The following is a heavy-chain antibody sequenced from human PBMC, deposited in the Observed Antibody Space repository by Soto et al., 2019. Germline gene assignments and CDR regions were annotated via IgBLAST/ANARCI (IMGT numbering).Heavy chain of an antibody. CDR3: ASVRITMVRGVIARFYFDY. J-gene: IGHJ4*02. V-gene: IGHV4-34*01. CDR2: INHSGST. D-gene: IGHD3-10*01. CDR1: GGSFSGYY. Sequence: SETLSLTCAVYGGSFSGYYWSWIRQPPGKGLEWIGEINHSGSTNYNPSLKSRVTISVDTSKNQFSLKLSSVTAADTAVYYCASVRITMVRGVIARFYFDYWGQGTLVTVSS.